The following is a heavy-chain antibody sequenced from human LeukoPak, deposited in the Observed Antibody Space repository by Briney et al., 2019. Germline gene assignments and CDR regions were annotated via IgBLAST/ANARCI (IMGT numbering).Heavy chain of an antibody. J-gene: IGHJ4*02. CDR3: ARGYSSDY. Sequence: PGGSLRLSCAASGFTFRTFEMSWVRQAPGKGLEWVSYISRSSDTIYYADSVKGRFTISRDDAKNSLYLQMNSLRAEDTAVYFCARGYSSDYWGQGTLVTVSS. D-gene: IGHD6-13*01. CDR2: ISRSSDTI. CDR1: GFTFRTFE. V-gene: IGHV3-48*03.